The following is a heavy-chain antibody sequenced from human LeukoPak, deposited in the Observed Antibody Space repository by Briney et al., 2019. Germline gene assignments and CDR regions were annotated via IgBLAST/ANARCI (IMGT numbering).Heavy chain of an antibody. CDR2: IYYSGST. J-gene: IGHJ4*02. CDR3: ARAGVDLDSSGYYYETKYFDY. V-gene: IGHV4-59*01. CDR1: GGSISSYY. D-gene: IGHD3-22*01. Sequence: PSETLSLTCTVSGGSISSYYWSWIRQPPGKGLEWIGYIYYSGSTNYNPSLKSRVTISVDTSKNQFSLKLSSVTAADTAVYYCARAGVDLDSSGYYYETKYFDYWGQGTLVTVSS.